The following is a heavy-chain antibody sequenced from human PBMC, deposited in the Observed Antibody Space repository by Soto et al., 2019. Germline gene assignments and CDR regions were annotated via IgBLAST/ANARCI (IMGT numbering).Heavy chain of an antibody. CDR2: FYYSGTT. V-gene: IGHV4-59*08. J-gene: IGHJ5*02. CDR3: ARHASAQGSGYGWFDP. Sequence: QVHLQESGPGLVKPSETLSLTCTVSGDSISSYYWSWIRQPPGKGLEWIAYFYYSGTTNYNPSLKSRVTTSIDTSKNQFTLKLSSVTAADTAVYYCARHASAQGSGYGWFDPWGQGTLVTVSS. D-gene: IGHD3-22*01. CDR1: GDSISSYY.